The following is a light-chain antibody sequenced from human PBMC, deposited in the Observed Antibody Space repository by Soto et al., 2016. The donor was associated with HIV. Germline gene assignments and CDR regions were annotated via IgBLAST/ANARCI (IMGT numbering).Light chain of an antibody. Sequence: SFELTQPPSLSVSPRQTATITCSGQRLAEKYVSWYQQRPGQSPLMLIYQDVMRPSGIPERFSGSHSGNTATLTISETQFVDEADYYCQAWDFNTFLFGRGTTLTVL. V-gene: IGLV3-1*01. CDR1: RLAEKY. CDR2: QDV. J-gene: IGLJ2*01. CDR3: QAWDFNTFL.